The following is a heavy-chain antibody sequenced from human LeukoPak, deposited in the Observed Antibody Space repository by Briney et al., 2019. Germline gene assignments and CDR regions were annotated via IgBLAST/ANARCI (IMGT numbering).Heavy chain of an antibody. D-gene: IGHD2-15*01. CDR1: GGSISSYY. Sequence: PSETLSLTCTVSGGSISSYYWSWIRQPAGKGLEWIGRIYTRGSTNYNPSLKSRVTMSVDTSKNRFSLKLSSVTAADTAVYYCAREILLLSQDAFDIWGQGAMVTVSS. J-gene: IGHJ3*02. CDR2: IYTRGST. V-gene: IGHV4-4*07. CDR3: AREILLLSQDAFDI.